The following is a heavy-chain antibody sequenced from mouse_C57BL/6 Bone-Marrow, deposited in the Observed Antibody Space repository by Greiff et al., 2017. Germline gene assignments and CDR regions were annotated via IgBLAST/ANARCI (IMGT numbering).Heavy chain of an antibody. Sequence: EVQLVESGGGLVQPGGSLKLSCAASGFTFSDYYMYWVRQTPEKRLEWVAYISNGGGSTYYPDTVKGRFTISRDNAKNTLYLQISRLKAEDTAMYYCARQGFDYWGQGTTLTVSS. CDR2: ISNGGGST. V-gene: IGHV5-12*01. J-gene: IGHJ2*01. CDR1: GFTFSDYY. CDR3: ARQGFDY.